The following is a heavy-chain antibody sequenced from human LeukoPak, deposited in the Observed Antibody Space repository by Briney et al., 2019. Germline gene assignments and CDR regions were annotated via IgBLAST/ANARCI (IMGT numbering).Heavy chain of an antibody. V-gene: IGHV3-23*01. CDR3: AKDSIQWLVPFDY. D-gene: IGHD6-19*01. CDR1: GFTFSSYA. Sequence: GGSLRLSCAASGFTFSSYAMSWVRQAPGKGLEWVSAISGSCGSTYYADSVKGRFTISRDNSKNTLYLQMNSLRAEDTAVYYCAKDSIQWLVPFDYWGQGTLVTVSS. J-gene: IGHJ4*02. CDR2: ISGSCGST.